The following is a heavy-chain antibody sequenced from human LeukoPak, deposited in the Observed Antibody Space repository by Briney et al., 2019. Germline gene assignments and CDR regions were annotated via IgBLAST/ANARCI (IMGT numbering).Heavy chain of an antibody. CDR2: IYHSGST. CDR1: GYSISSGYY. D-gene: IGHD3/OR15-3a*01. V-gene: IGHV4-38-2*02. CDR3: ARVAGGLFDY. J-gene: IGHJ4*02. Sequence: SETLSLTCTVSGYSISSGYYWGWIRQPPGKGLEWIGSIYHSGSTYYNPSLKSRVTISVDTSKNQFSLKLSSVTAADTAVYYCARVAGGLFDYWGQGTLVTVSS.